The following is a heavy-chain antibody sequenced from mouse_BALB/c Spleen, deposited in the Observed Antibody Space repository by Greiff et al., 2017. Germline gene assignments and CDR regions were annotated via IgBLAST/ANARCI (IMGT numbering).Heavy chain of an antibody. Sequence: VHLVESGPGLVAPSQSLSISCTASGFSLTSYGVHWVRQPPGKGLEWLGVIWAGRSTNYYSALMYRLSISKDNSKSQVFLKMNSLQTDDTAMYYCARYYSYDYDGFAYWGQGTLVTVSA. J-gene: IGHJ3*01. CDR2: IWAGRST. CDR3: ARYYSYDYDGFAY. D-gene: IGHD2-4*01. V-gene: IGHV2-9*02. CDR1: GFSLTSYG.